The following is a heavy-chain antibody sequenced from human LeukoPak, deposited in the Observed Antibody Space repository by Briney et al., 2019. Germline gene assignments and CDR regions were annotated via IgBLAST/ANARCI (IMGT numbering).Heavy chain of an antibody. J-gene: IGHJ4*02. V-gene: IGHV3-7*01. Sequence: GGSLRLSCAASGFTFSSYWMSWVRQAPGKGLEWVANIKQDGSEKYYVDSVKGRFTISRDNAKSSLYLEMNSLRVEDTAVYYCAKDAVRRFDYWGQGTLVTVST. CDR3: AKDAVRRFDY. CDR2: IKQDGSEK. D-gene: IGHD6-19*01. CDR1: GFTFSSYW.